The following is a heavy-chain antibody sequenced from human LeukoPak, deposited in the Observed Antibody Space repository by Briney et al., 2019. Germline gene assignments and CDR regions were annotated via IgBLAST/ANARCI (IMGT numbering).Heavy chain of an antibody. CDR3: ARDRNGDYDYSYYMDV. D-gene: IGHD4-17*01. J-gene: IGHJ6*03. CDR1: GYTFTSYY. V-gene: IGHV1-46*01. Sequence: ASVKVSCKASGYTFTSYYMHWVRQAPGQGLEWMGIINPSGGSTSYAQKFQGRVTMTRDTSTSTVYMELSSLRSEDTAVYYCARDRNGDYDYSYYMDVWGKGPTVTVSS. CDR2: INPSGGST.